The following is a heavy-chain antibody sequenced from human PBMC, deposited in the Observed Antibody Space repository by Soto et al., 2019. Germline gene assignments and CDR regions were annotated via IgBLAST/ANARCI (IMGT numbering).Heavy chain of an antibody. Sequence: EVQLLESGGKLVQPGGSLTLSCAASGFTFSTNAMAWVRQTPGKGLEWVSGVSASGLNTDYADPVKGRFYISRDNSKNTVSLHMNSLRAEDTALYYCANDRPRKPSEYFFDYWGQGTPVTVSS. CDR1: GFTFSTNA. CDR2: VSASGLNT. V-gene: IGHV3-23*01. CDR3: ANDRPRKPSEYFFDY. J-gene: IGHJ4*02.